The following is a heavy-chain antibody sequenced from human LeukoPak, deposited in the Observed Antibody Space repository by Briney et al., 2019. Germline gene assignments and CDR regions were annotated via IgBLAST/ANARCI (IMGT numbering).Heavy chain of an antibody. V-gene: IGHV3-23*01. Sequence: GGSLRLSCAASGFTFSTYAMSWVRQAPGKGLEWVSAISGSGGATYYADSVRGRFTISRENAKNSVYLQMNYLRVEDTAVYYCARGTDGFDPWGQGTLVTVSS. CDR2: ISGSGGAT. CDR1: GFTFSTYA. J-gene: IGHJ5*02. CDR3: ARGTDGFDP.